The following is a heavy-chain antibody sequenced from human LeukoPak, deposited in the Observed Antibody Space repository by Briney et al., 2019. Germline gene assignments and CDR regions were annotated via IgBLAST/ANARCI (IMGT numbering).Heavy chain of an antibody. CDR2: ISGNGDST. CDR1: GFTFSSYT. V-gene: IGHV3-23*01. CDR3: AKAPVTSCRGAYCYPFDS. D-gene: IGHD2-15*01. Sequence: GGSLRLSCAASGFTFSSYTMNWVRQAPGKGLEWVSAISGNGDSTYYADSVKGRFTISRDNSKNTLFLQMNSLRAEDTAVYFCAKAPVTSCRGAYCYPFDSWGQGTLVTVSS. J-gene: IGHJ4*02.